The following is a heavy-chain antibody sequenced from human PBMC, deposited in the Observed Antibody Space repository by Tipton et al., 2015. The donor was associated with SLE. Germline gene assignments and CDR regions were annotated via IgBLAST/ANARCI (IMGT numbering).Heavy chain of an antibody. CDR3: ARECSGTGCLDY. CDR1: GYTFSNYD. Sequence: QVQLVQSGAEVTQPGDSVQVSCKASGYTFSNYDISWVRQAPGQGLEWMGWISAKNGETKYAQNFQGRLSMTTDTSTSTCYMALRSPRSDDTAIYYCARECSGTGCLDYWGQGTLVTVSS. V-gene: IGHV1-18*01. D-gene: IGHD2-8*02. CDR2: ISAKNGET. J-gene: IGHJ4*02.